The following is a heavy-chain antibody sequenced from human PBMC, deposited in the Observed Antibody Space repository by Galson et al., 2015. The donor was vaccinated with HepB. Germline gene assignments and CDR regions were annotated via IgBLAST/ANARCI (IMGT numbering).Heavy chain of an antibody. CDR1: GFTFSDYY. Sequence: LRLSCAASGFTFSDYYMSWIRQAPGKGLECISHISSSSGIIYYADSVKGRFTISRDNAKNSLYLQMNSLRAEDTAMYYCARSAWLDIWGQGTMVTVSS. V-gene: IGHV3-11*01. J-gene: IGHJ3*02. D-gene: IGHD6-25*01. CDR2: ISSSSGII. CDR3: ARSAWLDI.